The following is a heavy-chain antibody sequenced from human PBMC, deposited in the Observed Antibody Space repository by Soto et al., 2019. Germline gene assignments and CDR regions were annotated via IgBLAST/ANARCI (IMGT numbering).Heavy chain of an antibody. Sequence: SETLSLTCSVSGGSISSYYWTWIRQPAGKGLEWIGRIHTSGSTNYNPSLKSRVTMSVDTSKKQFSLKVSSVTAADTAVYYCARANDITPSEWGQGTLVTVS. D-gene: IGHD1-20*01. J-gene: IGHJ4*02. V-gene: IGHV4-4*07. CDR3: ARANDITPSE. CDR1: GGSISSYY. CDR2: IHTSGST.